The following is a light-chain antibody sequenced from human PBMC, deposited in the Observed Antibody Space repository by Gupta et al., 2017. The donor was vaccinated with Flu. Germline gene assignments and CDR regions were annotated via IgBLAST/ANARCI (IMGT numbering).Light chain of an antibody. V-gene: IGLV3-25*03. J-gene: IGLJ3*02. CDR2: KDT. Sequence: GEELSEQFVYWYQKKPGQAPVLVIYKDTERPSGIPERFSGSSSGTTVTMTISEVRAEDEADYYCQSADGTGSFWVFGGGTKLNVL. CDR3: QSADGTGSFWV. CDR1: ELSEQF.